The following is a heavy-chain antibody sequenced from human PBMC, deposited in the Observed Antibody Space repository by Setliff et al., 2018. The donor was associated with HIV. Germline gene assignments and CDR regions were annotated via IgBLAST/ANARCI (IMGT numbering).Heavy chain of an antibody. Sequence: ASVKVSCKASGYTFTGYYMHWVRQAPGQRLEWMGWINPNSGGTNYAQKFQGRVTMTRDTSISTAYMELSRLRSDDTAVYYCARGRFRAVAGTGGRGWFDPWGQGTLVTVSS. D-gene: IGHD6-19*01. CDR1: GYTFTGYY. J-gene: IGHJ5*02. CDR2: INPNSGGT. V-gene: IGHV1-2*02. CDR3: ARGRFRAVAGTGGRGWFDP.